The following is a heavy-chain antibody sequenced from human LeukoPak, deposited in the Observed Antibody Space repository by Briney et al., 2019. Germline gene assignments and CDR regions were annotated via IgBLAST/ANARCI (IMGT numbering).Heavy chain of an antibody. CDR3: AREIFGSGSYPDY. V-gene: IGHV3-21*01. Sequence: GGSLRLSCAASGFTFSSYSTNWVRQAPGKGLEWVSSISSSSSYIYYADSVKGRFTISRDNSKNTVYLQMNSLGGEDTAVYYCAREIFGSGSYPDYWGQGTLVTVSS. CDR2: ISSSSSYI. D-gene: IGHD3-10*01. J-gene: IGHJ4*02. CDR1: GFTFSSYS.